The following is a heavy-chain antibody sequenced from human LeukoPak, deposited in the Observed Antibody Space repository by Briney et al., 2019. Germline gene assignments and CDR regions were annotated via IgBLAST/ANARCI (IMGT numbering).Heavy chain of an antibody. CDR3: ARSGYSGYDYQYYFDY. CDR2: MYHSGGT. V-gene: IGHV4-38-2*01. J-gene: IGHJ4*02. CDR1: GYSISSGYF. Sequence: SETLSLTCVVSGYSISSGYFWGWIRQPPGTGLEWIGSMYHSGGTYYNPSLKSRVTISVDTAKNQFSLKLNSVTAADTAVYYCARSGYSGYDYQYYFDYWGQGTLVTVSS. D-gene: IGHD5-12*01.